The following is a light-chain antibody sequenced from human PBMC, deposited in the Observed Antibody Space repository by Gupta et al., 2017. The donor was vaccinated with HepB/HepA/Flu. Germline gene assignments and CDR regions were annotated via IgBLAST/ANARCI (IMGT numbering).Light chain of an antibody. V-gene: IGKV2-28*01. CDR1: QSRVHSNGYTY. CDR3: RQALQTPLT. J-gene: IGKJ1*01. CDR2: LGS. Sequence: DIVMTQSPLSLPVTPGETASISCRSSQSRVHSNGYTYLDWYLQKPGQSPQVLIYLGSNRASGVPDRFSGSGSGTDFTLKISRVEAEDVGVYYCRQALQTPLTFGQGTKVEIK.